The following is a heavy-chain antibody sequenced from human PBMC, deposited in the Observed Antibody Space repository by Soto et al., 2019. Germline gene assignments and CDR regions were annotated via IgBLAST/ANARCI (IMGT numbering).Heavy chain of an antibody. CDR3: GREQAGTTAETAVVVAPDFGYYGMDV. V-gene: IGHV1-46*01. CDR1: RVSFTSYY. CDR2: INFCGGST. Sequence: SVTVSCTASRVSFTSYYMRWARQSPEQGLEWMGIINFCGGSTSYTQKFQGRVTMTRDTSRSTVYMEVSSLRSEDMALYYCGREQAGTTAETAVVVAPDFGYYGMDVCGQATTVTVSS. J-gene: IGHJ6*01. D-gene: IGHD2-15*01.